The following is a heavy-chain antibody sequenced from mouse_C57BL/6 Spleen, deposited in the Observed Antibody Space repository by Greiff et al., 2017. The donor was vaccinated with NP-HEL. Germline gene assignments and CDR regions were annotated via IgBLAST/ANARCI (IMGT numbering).Heavy chain of an antibody. CDR1: GYTFTSYW. J-gene: IGHJ4*01. CDR2: IDPSDSYT. Sequence: QVQLQQPGAELVRPGTSVKLSCKASGYTFTSYWMHWVKQRPGQGLEWIGVIDPSDSYTNYNQKFKGKATLTVDTSSSTAYMQLSSLTSEDSAVYYCARRKSIYENAMDYWGQGTSVTVSS. CDR3: ARRKSIYENAMDY. V-gene: IGHV1-59*01. D-gene: IGHD2-3*01.